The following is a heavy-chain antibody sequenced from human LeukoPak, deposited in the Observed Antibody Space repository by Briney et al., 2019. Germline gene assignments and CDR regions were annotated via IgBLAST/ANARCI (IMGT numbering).Heavy chain of an antibody. J-gene: IGHJ6*02. D-gene: IGHD5-18*01. CDR1: GGSISSYY. V-gene: IGHV4-59*01. CDR2: IYYSGST. Sequence: SSETLSLTCTVSGGSISSYYWSWIRQPPGKGLEWIGYIYYSGSTNYNPSLKSRVTISVDTSKNQFSLKLSSVTAADTAVHYCAVGRGYSYGPNYYGMDVWGQGTTVTVSS. CDR3: AVGRGYSYGPNYYGMDV.